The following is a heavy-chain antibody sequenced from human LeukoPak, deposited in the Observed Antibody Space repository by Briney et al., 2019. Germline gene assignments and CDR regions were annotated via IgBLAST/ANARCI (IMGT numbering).Heavy chain of an antibody. D-gene: IGHD3-3*01. V-gene: IGHV3-23*01. CDR3: AKSYYDFLFDY. CDR2: ISGSGGST. CDR1: GFTFSGYA. Sequence: GGSLRLSCAASGFTFSGYAMSWVRQAPGKRLEWVSAISGSGGSTYYADSVKGRFTISRDNSKNTLYLQVNSLRAEDTAVYYCAKSYYDFLFDYWGQGTLVTVSS. J-gene: IGHJ4*02.